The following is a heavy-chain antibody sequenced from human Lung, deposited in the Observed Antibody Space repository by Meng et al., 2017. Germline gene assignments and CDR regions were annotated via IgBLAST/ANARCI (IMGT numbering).Heavy chain of an antibody. CDR2: ISTHNDNT. Sequence: ASVKVSCKASGYTFTIYAITWVRQARGQGLEWMGWISTHNDNTNYAQKFQGRVTMTTDTFTSTAYMELGSLRFDDTAVYYCARVSYGDYVDYFDYWGQGTRVTVSS. CDR1: GYTFTIYA. J-gene: IGHJ4*02. CDR3: ARVSYGDYVDYFDY. V-gene: IGHV1-18*01. D-gene: IGHD4-17*01.